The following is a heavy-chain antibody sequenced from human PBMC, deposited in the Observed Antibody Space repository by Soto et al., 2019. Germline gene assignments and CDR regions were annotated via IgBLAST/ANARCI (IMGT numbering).Heavy chain of an antibody. CDR2: IIPIFGTA. J-gene: IGHJ4*02. CDR1: GGTFSSYA. CDR3: AIGSRYYYASSGYYAFDY. D-gene: IGHD3-22*01. Sequence: QVQLVQSGAEVKKPGSSVKVSCKASGGTFSSYAISWVRQAPGQGLEWMGGIIPIFGTANYAQKFQGRVTMLADESESTGYLELRSRRSEDTAVYYCAIGSRYYYASSGYYAFDYWGQGTLVTVSS. V-gene: IGHV1-69*01.